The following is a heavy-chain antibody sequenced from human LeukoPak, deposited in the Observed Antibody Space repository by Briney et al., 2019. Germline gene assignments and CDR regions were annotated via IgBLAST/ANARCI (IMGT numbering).Heavy chain of an antibody. D-gene: IGHD3-22*01. CDR3: ARALYDGGGYYYRYYFDY. Sequence: PGGSLRLSCAASGFTFDNYAMSWVRQAPGKGLEWVSTIRSNGDTTYYADSVKGRFTISRDNSKNTLYLQMNSLRAEDTAVYYCARALYDGGGYYYRYYFDYWGQGTLVTVSS. V-gene: IGHV3-23*01. CDR2: IRSNGDTT. CDR1: GFTFDNYA. J-gene: IGHJ4*02.